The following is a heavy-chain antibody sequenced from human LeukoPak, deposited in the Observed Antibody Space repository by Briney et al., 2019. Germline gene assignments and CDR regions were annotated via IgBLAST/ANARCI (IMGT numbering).Heavy chain of an antibody. Sequence: GGSLRLSCAASGFTVSSNYMSWVRQAPGKGLEWVSYISSTSGTIYYADSMKGRFTISRDNAKNSLYLQMNGLRAEDTAVYYCARELVVPAAISSHDAFDIWGQGTMVTVS. CDR3: ARELVVPAAISSHDAFDI. J-gene: IGHJ3*02. CDR1: GFTVSSNY. D-gene: IGHD2-2*01. CDR2: ISSTSGTI. V-gene: IGHV3-48*04.